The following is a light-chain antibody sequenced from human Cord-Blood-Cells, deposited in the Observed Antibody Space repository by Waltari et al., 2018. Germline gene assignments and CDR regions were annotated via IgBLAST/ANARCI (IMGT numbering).Light chain of an antibody. J-gene: IGKJ4*01. CDR2: GAS. V-gene: IGKV3-20*01. Sequence: EHVLPQSPGTLSLSPGERATLSCRASQSVSSSYLARYQQKPGQAPRLLIYGASSRATSIPDRCSGSGDGTDFTLTISRLEPEDFAVYYCQQYGSSRTFGGGTKVEIK. CDR1: QSVSSSY. CDR3: QQYGSSRT.